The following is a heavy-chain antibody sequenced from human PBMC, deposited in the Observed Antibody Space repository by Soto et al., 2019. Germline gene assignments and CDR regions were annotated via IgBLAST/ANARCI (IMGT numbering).Heavy chain of an antibody. CDR2: FDPEDGET. J-gene: IGHJ4*02. Sequence: ASVKVSCKVSGYTLTELSMHWVRQAPGKGLEWMGGFDPEDGETIYAQKFQGRVTMTEDTSTDTAYMELSSLRSEDTAVYYCATAVGQWLSPPLDYWGQGTLVTVSS. CDR3: ATAVGQWLSPPLDY. CDR1: GYTLTELS. V-gene: IGHV1-24*01. D-gene: IGHD3-22*01.